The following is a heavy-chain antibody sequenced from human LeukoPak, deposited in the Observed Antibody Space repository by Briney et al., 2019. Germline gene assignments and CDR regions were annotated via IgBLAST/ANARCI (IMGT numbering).Heavy chain of an antibody. D-gene: IGHD3-3*01. V-gene: IGHV1-58*02. J-gene: IGHJ5*02. CDR1: GFTFTSSA. CDR3: AAEVFYDLTPSKGFDP. CDR2: IVVGSGNT. Sequence: SVKVSCKASGFTFTSSAMHWVRQARGQRLEWRGWIVVGSGNTNYAQKFQERLTITRDMSTSTAYMELSSLRSEDTAVYYCAAEVFYDLTPSKGFDPWGQGTLVPVSS.